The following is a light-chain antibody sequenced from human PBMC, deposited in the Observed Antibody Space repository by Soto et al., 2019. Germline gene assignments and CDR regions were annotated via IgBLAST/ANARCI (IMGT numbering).Light chain of an antibody. CDR3: QQYGSSPCT. CDR2: AAS. V-gene: IGKV1-39*01. J-gene: IGKJ3*01. Sequence: DILMTQSPSSLSVSVGDRVTISCRASQRISGYLAWYQQKPGKAPKLLIYAASTLPSGIPSTFSGSGSGTDFTLTISSLQPEDFAAYYCQQYGSSPCTFGHGTKVDIK. CDR1: QRISGY.